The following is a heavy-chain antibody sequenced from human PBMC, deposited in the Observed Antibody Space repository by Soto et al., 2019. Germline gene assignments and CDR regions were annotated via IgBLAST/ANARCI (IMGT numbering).Heavy chain of an antibody. CDR3: TTLDGDYPASAWYYYYVMDV. D-gene: IGHD4-17*01. V-gene: IGHV3-15*07. CDR2: IKSKTDGGTT. CDR1: GFTFSNAW. J-gene: IGHJ6*02. Sequence: EVQLVESGGGLVKPGGSLRLSCAASGFTFSNAWMNWVRQAPGKGLEWVGRIKSKTDGGTTDYAAPVKGRFTISRDNSKNTLYLTMNSLKTEDTAVYYCTTLDGDYPASAWYYYYVMDVWGQGTTVTVSS.